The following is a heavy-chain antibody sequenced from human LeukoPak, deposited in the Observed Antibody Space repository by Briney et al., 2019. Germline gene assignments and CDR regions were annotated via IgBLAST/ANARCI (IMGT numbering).Heavy chain of an antibody. CDR3: ARRHSDRSGYSYED. CDR2: IFRGGSK. CDR1: GFTVSSNY. Sequence: GGPLRLSCAVSGFTVSSNYMSWVRQAPGRGLEWVSVIFRGGSKHYADSVKGRCTVSRESSKNTLFLQMNSLRAEDTAVYFCARRHSDRSGYSYEDWGQGTLVTVS. J-gene: IGHJ4*02. D-gene: IGHD3-22*01. V-gene: IGHV3-66*04.